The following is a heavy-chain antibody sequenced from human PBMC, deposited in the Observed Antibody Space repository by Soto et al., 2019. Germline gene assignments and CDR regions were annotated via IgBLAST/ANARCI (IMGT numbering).Heavy chain of an antibody. J-gene: IGHJ6*02. D-gene: IGHD4-4*01. CDR2: IYHTGST. CDR1: GGSISSSNW. Sequence: QVQLQESGPGLVKPSGTLSLTCAVSGGSISSSNWWTWVRQSPGKGREWIGEIYHTGSTNNNPSLKRHITISVDKTKNQFSLKMTSVTAADTAVYYCARDEATTTKMGGLDLWGQGITVTVSS. CDR3: ARDEATTTKMGGLDL. V-gene: IGHV4-4*02.